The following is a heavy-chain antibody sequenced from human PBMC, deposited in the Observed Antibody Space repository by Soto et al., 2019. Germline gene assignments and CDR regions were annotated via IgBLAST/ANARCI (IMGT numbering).Heavy chain of an antibody. J-gene: IGHJ6*02. V-gene: IGHV1-69*12. D-gene: IGHD5-18*01. CDR1: GGTFSSYA. CDR3: ARGPHRDTAMVTRGMDV. Sequence: QVQLVQSGAEVKKPGSSVKVSCKASGGTFSSYAISWVRQAPGQGLEWMGGIIPIFGTANYAQKFQGRVTITADESTSTAYMELSSLRSADTAVYYCARGPHRDTAMVTRGMDVWGQGTTVTVSS. CDR2: IIPIFGTA.